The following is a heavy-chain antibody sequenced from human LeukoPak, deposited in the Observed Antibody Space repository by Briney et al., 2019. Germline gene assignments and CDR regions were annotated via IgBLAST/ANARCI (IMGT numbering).Heavy chain of an antibody. CDR3: ARVDSTYGYAGGNYFDS. V-gene: IGHV1-8*03. J-gene: IGHJ4*02. CDR2: MNPNSGNT. CDR1: GYTFTSYD. D-gene: IGHD5-18*01. Sequence: GASVKVSCKTSGYTFTSYDINWVRQASGQGLEWMGWMNPNSGNTGSAQKFQGRVTLTRNTSITTAYMELSSLTSDDTAVYYCARVDSTYGYAGGNYFDSWGQGTLVTVSS.